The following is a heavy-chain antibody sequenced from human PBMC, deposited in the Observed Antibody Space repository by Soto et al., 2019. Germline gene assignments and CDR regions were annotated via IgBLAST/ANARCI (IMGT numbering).Heavy chain of an antibody. CDR3: ARTDITMIVARRGWFDP. V-gene: IGHV4-39*01. CDR2: IYYSGST. CDR1: GGSISSSSYH. D-gene: IGHD3-22*01. J-gene: IGHJ5*02. Sequence: PSETLSLTCTVSGGSISSSSYHWGWIRQPPGKGLEWIGSIYYSGSTYYNPSLKSRVTISVDTSKNQFSLKLSSVTAADTAVYYCARTDITMIVARRGWFDPWGQGTLVTVSS.